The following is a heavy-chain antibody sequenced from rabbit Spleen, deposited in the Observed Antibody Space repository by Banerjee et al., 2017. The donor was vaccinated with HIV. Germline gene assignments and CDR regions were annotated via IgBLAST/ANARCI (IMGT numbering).Heavy chain of an antibody. CDR1: GFSFSNKAV. CDR3: ARDTSSSFSSYGMDL. CDR2: IDIGSRDFT. V-gene: IGHV1S45*01. Sequence: EQLEESGGGLVKPEGSLTLTCKASGFSFSNKAVMCWVRQAPGKGLEWIACIDIGSRDFTYYASWAKGRFTISKTSSTTVTLQVTRLTAADTATYFCARDTSSSFSSYGMDLWGPGTLVTVS. J-gene: IGHJ6*01. D-gene: IGHD1-1*01.